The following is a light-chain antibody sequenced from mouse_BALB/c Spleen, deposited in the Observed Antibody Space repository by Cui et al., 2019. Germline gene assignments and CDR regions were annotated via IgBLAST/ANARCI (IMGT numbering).Light chain of an antibody. Sequence: IQMTQTTSSLSASLGDRVTISCNASQGISNYLNWYQQKPEGTVKLLIYYATSLDSGVPSRFSGSGSGKDYSLSISSLETEDIATYYCQQYSKIPYTFGGGTKLEIK. CDR2: YAT. V-gene: IGKV10-94*01. CDR1: QGISNY. CDR3: QQYSKIPYT. J-gene: IGKJ2*01.